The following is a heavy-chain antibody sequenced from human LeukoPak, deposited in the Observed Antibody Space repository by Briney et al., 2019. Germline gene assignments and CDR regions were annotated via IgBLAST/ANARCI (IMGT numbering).Heavy chain of an antibody. D-gene: IGHD6-19*01. Sequence: SETLSPTWIVSGGSIGRDYGGCVRQPPGKGLEWIGYIDYRGITTYNPSLKSRVTISIDTSKSQFSLKLTSVTAAATAVYYCAGYSREAVARQFDYWGQGIQVTVSS. CDR2: IDYRGIT. CDR1: GGSIGRDY. CDR3: AGYSREAVARQFDY. V-gene: IGHV4-59*01. J-gene: IGHJ4*02.